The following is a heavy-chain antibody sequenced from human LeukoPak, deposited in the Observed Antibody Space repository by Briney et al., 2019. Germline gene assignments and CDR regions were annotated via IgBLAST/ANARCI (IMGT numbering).Heavy chain of an antibody. CDR2: ISSSSSYI. V-gene: IGHV3-21*01. CDR1: GFTFSSYS. CDR3: ARDAYDSSGLDY. D-gene: IGHD3-22*01. Sequence: GGSLRLSCAASGFTFSSYSMNWVRQAPGKGLEWVSSISSSSSYIYYADSVKGRFTISRDHAKNSLYLQMNSLRAEDTAVYYCARDAYDSSGLDYWGQGTLVTVSS. J-gene: IGHJ4*02.